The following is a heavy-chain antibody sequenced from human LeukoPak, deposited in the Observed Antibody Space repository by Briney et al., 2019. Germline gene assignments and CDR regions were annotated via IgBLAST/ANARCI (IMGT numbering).Heavy chain of an antibody. CDR2: ISGSGGST. Sequence: GGSLRLSCAASGFTFSSYAMSWVRQAPGKGLEWVSAISGSGGSTYYADSVKGRFTISRDNSKNTLYLQMNSLRAEDTAVYYCARDYYDSSGYIGDFQHWGQGTLVTVSS. V-gene: IGHV3-23*01. D-gene: IGHD3-22*01. CDR1: GFTFSSYA. J-gene: IGHJ1*01. CDR3: ARDYYDSSGYIGDFQH.